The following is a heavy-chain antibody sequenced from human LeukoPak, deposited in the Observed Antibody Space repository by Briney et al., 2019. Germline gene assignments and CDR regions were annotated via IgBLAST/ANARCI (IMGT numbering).Heavy chain of an antibody. CDR1: GFTFDGYG. J-gene: IGHJ3*01. CDR3: VRDRTMVRGVMGDAFDV. Sequence: GGSLRLSCEASGFTFDGYGMSWVRQAPGKGLEWVSGISWNGGSTGYADSVKGRFTISRDNAKDSLYLQMDSLRGEDTALYQCVRDRTMVRGVMGDAFDVWGQGTMVTVSS. V-gene: IGHV3-20*01. D-gene: IGHD3-10*01. CDR2: ISWNGGST.